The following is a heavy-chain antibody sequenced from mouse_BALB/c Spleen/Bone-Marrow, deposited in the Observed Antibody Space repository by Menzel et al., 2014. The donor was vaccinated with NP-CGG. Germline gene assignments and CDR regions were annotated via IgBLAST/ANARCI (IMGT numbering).Heavy chain of an antibody. D-gene: IGHD4-1*01. CDR2: IYPSDSNT. CDR3: TRRLTGSYAMDY. J-gene: IGHJ4*01. CDR1: GYTFTSYW. V-gene: IGHV1-69*02. Sequence: VQLQQSGAELVRPGASVKLSCKASGYTFTSYWINWVKQSPGQGLEWIGNIYPSDSNTNYNQKFKDKATLTVDKSSSTAYMQLSSPTSEDSAVYYCTRRLTGSYAMDYWGQGTSVTVSS.